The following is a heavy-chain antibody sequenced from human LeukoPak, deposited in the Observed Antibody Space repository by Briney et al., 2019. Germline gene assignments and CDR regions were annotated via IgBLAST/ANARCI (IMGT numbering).Heavy chain of an antibody. CDR2: ISSSGSTI. CDR3: ARSYNSGWSSSDY. D-gene: IGHD6-19*01. V-gene: IGHV3-11*04. CDR1: GFTFSDYY. J-gene: IGHJ4*02. Sequence: GGSLRLSCAASGFTFSDYYMSWIRQAPGKGLEWVSYISSSGSTIYYADSVKGRFTISRDNAKNSLYLQMNSLRAEDTAVYYCARSYNSGWSSSDYWGQGTVVTVSS.